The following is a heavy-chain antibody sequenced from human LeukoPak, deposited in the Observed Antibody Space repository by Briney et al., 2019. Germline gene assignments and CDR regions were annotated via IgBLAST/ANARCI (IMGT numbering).Heavy chain of an antibody. Sequence: GGSLRLSCAASGFTFDDYAMHWVRQAPGKGLEWVSFISWDGGSTYYADSVKGRFTISRDNAKNSVYLQMNSLRAEDTAVYYCARIGYSSSSFDFWGRGTLVTVSS. J-gene: IGHJ2*01. V-gene: IGHV3-43D*03. CDR2: ISWDGGST. CDR3: ARIGYSSSSFDF. D-gene: IGHD6-6*01. CDR1: GFTFDDYA.